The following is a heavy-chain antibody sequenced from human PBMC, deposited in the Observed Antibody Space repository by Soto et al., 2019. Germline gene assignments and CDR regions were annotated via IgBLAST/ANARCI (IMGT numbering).Heavy chain of an antibody. D-gene: IGHD6-13*01. J-gene: IGHJ4*02. Sequence: QVQLQESGPGLVKPSQTLSLICTVSGGSINSGGYYWNWIRQHPGKGLEWIGYIFYSGSTYYNPFLMSRVTISADTSENQFSLNLSSVTAADTAVYFCARGYRLSGYSSSWVFDYWGQGTLVNVSS. V-gene: IGHV4-31*03. CDR3: ARGYRLSGYSSSWVFDY. CDR1: GGSINSGGYY. CDR2: IFYSGST.